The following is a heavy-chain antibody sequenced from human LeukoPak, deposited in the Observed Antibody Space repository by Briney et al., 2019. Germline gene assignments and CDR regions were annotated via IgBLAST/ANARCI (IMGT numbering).Heavy chain of an antibody. CDR3: ARGSPMTYYFDSRAYSTGLAFVY. V-gene: IGHV4-4*02. J-gene: IGHJ4*02. CDR1: GGSISSSNW. D-gene: IGHD3-22*01. CDR2: IYHSGST. Sequence: PSETLSLTCAVSGGSISSSNWWSWVRQPPGKGLEWIGEIYHSGSTNYNPSLKSRVTISVDKSKNQFSLKLSSVTAADTAVYYCARGSPMTYYFDSRAYSTGLAFVYWGQGTLVTVSS.